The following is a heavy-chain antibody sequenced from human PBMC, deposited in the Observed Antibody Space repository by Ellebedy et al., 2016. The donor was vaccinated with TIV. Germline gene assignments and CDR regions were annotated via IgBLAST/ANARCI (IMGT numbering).Heavy chain of an antibody. J-gene: IGHJ6*02. D-gene: IGHD2-21*02. CDR1: GSTFSSSW. CDR3: AREEVVTAIYYYYYGMDV. Sequence: GGSLRLXXPPSGSTFSSSWMHWVRQAPGKGLVWVSRINSDGSSPSYADSVKGRFTTSRDNAKNTLYLQMNSLRAEDTAVYYCAREEVVTAIYYYYYGMDVWGQGTTVTVSS. V-gene: IGHV3-74*01. CDR2: INSDGSSP.